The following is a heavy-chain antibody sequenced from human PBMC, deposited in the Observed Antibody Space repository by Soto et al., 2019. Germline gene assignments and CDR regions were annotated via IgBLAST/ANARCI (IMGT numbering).Heavy chain of an antibody. V-gene: IGHV1-8*01. CDR2: MNPFSGNA. CDR1: GYTFTSYD. Sequence: QVQLVQSGAEVKKPGASVRVSCKASGYTFTSYDIYWVRQATGQGLEWMGWMNPFSGNAVYKQKFQDRVTMTRDTYINTAYMEMSELRSEDTAVYYCTRGQGNHWGQGSLVTVSS. J-gene: IGHJ4*02. CDR3: TRGQGNH.